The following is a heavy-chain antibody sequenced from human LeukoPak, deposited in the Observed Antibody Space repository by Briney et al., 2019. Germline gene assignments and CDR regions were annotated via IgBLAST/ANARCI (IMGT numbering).Heavy chain of an antibody. J-gene: IGHJ6*03. CDR3: ARGLLYYYYYMDV. CDR1: GYTFTGYY. V-gene: IGHV1-2*02. Sequence: ASVKVSCKASGYTFTGYYMHWVRQSPGQGLEWLGWINPNSGGTNYAQKFQGRVTMTRDTSISTAYMELSRLRSDDTAVYYCARGLLYYYYYMDVWGKGTTVTISS. CDR2: INPNSGGT.